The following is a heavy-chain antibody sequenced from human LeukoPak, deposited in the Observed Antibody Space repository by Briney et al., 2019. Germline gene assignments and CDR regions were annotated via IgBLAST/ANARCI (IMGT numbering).Heavy chain of an antibody. CDR3: ASGVAVDPDTFDI. J-gene: IGHJ3*02. CDR2: ISYSGSA. CDR1: NGSFSNHF. D-gene: IGHD6-19*01. Sequence: SETLSLTCTVSNGSFSNHFWSWIRQPPGKGLEWIGYISYSGSAHYVPSLKSRVTISVDTSKNQFSLKLSSVTAADTAVYYCASGVAVDPDTFDIWGLGTLVTVSS. V-gene: IGHV4-59*08.